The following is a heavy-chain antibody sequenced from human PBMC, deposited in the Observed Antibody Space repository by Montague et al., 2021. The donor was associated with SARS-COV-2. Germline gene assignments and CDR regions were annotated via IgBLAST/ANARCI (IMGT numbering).Heavy chain of an antibody. J-gene: IGHJ3*01. V-gene: IGHV4-38-2*02. CDR3: ARPGRGYSYGLDAFEV. Sequence: SETLSLTCSVTGFPISSGNHWGWIRQSPGKGPEWIGSIYHSGYTSYNPSLRSRVTISGDTSKNQFSLRLSSVTAADTAVYYCARPGRGYSYGLDAFEVWGQGTMVTVSS. CDR2: IYHSGYT. CDR1: GFPISSGNH. D-gene: IGHD5-18*01.